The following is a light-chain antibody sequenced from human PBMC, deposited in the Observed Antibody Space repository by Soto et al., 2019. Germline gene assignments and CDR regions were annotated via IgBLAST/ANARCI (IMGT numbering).Light chain of an antibody. V-gene: IGKV1-39*01. J-gene: IGKJ5*01. CDR1: QSISSY. Sequence: DIQMTQSPSSLSESVGDRDTITCRASQSISSYLNWYQQKPGKAPKLLIYAASSLQSGVPSRFSGSGSGTDFTLTISSLQPEDFATYYCQQSYSTHITFGQGTRLEIK. CDR3: QQSYSTHIT. CDR2: AAS.